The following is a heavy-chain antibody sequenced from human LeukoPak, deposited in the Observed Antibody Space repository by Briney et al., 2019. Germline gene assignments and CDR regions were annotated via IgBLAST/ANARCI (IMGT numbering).Heavy chain of an antibody. V-gene: IGHV3-66*02. CDR2: IYTGGST. D-gene: IGHD6-13*01. CDR1: GFTVNSNY. Sequence: GGSVRVSCAASGFTVNSNYMSWVRQAPGKGLEWVALIYTGGSTYYSDSVRGRFTISRDNTKNTLYLKMKSLRPEDTAIYYCARGFGKAAADVFGGYTMDVWGQGTTVTVSS. J-gene: IGHJ6*02. CDR3: ARGFGKAAADVFGGYTMDV.